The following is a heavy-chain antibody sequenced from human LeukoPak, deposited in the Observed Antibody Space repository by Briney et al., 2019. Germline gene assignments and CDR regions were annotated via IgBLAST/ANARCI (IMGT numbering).Heavy chain of an antibody. J-gene: IGHJ3*02. CDR1: GFTFSSYA. Sequence: PGGSLRLSCAASGFTFSSYAIHWVRQAPGKGLEWVAVMSYDGSNKYYADSVKGRFTISSDNSKNTLYLQMNSLRAEDTALYYCAKDIGATQLLLQGGAFDIWGQGTMVTVSS. CDR2: MSYDGSNK. D-gene: IGHD3-22*01. V-gene: IGHV3-30-3*01. CDR3: AKDIGATQLLLQGGAFDI.